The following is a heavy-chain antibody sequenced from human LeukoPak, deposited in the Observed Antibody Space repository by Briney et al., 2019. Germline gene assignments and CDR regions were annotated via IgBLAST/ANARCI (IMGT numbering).Heavy chain of an antibody. J-gene: IGHJ6*03. D-gene: IGHD1-1*01. CDR1: GFTFSSFD. CDR2: IGTASDT. Sequence: GGSLRLSCAASGFTFSSFDMHWVRQPTGQGLEWVSTIGTASDTYYPGSVEGRFTRSRDNAKNSLYLQMNSLTAGDTAVYYCARGPPRGKYYYMDVWGKGTTVTVSS. CDR3: ARGPPRGKYYYMDV. V-gene: IGHV3-13*01.